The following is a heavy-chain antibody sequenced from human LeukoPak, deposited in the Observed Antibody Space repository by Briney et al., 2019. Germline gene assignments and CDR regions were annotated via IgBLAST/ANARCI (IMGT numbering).Heavy chain of an antibody. CDR3: ARDARDYDFWSGQDNIWFDP. D-gene: IGHD3-3*01. CDR1: GYTFTSYA. Sequence: ASVKVSCKASGYTFTSYAMHWVRQAPGQRLEWMGWINAGNGNTKYSQEFHGRVTITRDTSASTAYMELSSLRSEDMAVYYCARDARDYDFWSGQDNIWFDPWGQGTLVTVSS. J-gene: IGHJ5*02. CDR2: INAGNGNT. V-gene: IGHV1-3*03.